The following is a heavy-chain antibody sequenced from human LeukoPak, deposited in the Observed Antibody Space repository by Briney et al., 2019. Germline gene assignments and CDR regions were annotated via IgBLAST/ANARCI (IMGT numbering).Heavy chain of an antibody. CDR1: GFTFSSYA. Sequence: QPGGSLRLSCAASGFTFSSYAMSWVRQAPGKGLEWVSNIAGSGGSTNYAGSVKGRFTISRDNSKNTVYLQMNSLRAEDTAVYYCAKRGITATKEFDCWGQGTLVTVSS. J-gene: IGHJ4*02. CDR3: AKRGITATKEFDC. CDR2: IAGSGGST. D-gene: IGHD1-7*01. V-gene: IGHV3-23*01.